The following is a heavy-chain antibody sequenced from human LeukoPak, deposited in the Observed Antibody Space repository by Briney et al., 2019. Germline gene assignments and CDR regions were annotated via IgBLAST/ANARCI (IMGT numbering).Heavy chain of an antibody. D-gene: IGHD5-12*01. V-gene: IGHV3-7*01. J-gene: IGHJ4*02. CDR1: GFIFSNYW. Sequence: GGSLRLSCAASGFIFSNYWMTWVRQAPGKGLEWVAHIRQDGSERHYVDSEKDRFTIFRDNAKNSLDLQMDSLRAEDTAVYYCARDWGSTGYDLYDSWGQGTLVTVSS. CDR2: IRQDGSER. CDR3: ARDWGSTGYDLYDS.